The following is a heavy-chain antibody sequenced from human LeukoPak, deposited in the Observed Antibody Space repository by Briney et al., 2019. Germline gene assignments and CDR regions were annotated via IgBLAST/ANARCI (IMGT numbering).Heavy chain of an antibody. CDR3: AREKSPGIAVAYDH. Sequence: PGGSLRLSCAASGFIFSIYGMHWVRQAPGKGLEWVAVIWNDGSEIYYADSVKGRFTISRDNAKNTVYLQMNSLRAEDTAVYHCAREKSPGIAVAYDHWGQGALVAVSS. CDR1: GFIFSIYG. D-gene: IGHD6-19*01. V-gene: IGHV3-33*01. J-gene: IGHJ4*02. CDR2: IWNDGSEI.